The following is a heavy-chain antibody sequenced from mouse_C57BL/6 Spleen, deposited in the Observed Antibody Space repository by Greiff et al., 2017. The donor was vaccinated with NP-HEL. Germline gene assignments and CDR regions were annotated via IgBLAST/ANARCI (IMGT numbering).Heavy chain of an antibody. CDR3: ARYGELGLYAMDY. Sequence: QVQLQQSGPELVKPGASVKISCKASGYAFSSSWMNWVKQRPGKGLEWIGRIYPGDGDTNYNGKFKGKATLTADKSSSTAYMQLSSLTSEDSAVYFCARYGELGLYAMDYWGQGTSVTVSS. CDR1: GYAFSSSW. CDR2: IYPGDGDT. J-gene: IGHJ4*01. D-gene: IGHD4-1*01. V-gene: IGHV1-82*01.